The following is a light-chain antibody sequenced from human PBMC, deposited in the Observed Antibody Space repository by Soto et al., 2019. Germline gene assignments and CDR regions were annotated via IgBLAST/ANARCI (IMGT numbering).Light chain of an antibody. Sequence: DIKMTQSPSSVSATIGDTVTITCRASQDINVYLNWYQQKPGEVPKLLIYSASTLHSGVPSRFTGSGSETDFTLTIRSLQPEDFATYYCQHGYVAPYSFGQGTKVDI. J-gene: IGKJ2*03. CDR3: QHGYVAPYS. CDR2: SAS. CDR1: QDINVY. V-gene: IGKV1-39*01.